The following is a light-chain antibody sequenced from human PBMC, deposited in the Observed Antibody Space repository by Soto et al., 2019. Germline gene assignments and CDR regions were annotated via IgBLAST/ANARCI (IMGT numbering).Light chain of an antibody. CDR2: LGS. CDR1: QSLLHSDGYNY. J-gene: IGKJ1*01. CDR3: MQALQTPWT. Sequence: DIVMTQSPRSLPVTPGEPAPISCRSSQSLLHSDGYNYLDWYLQKPGQSPQLLICLGSNRASGVPDMFSGSGSGTDFTLTITRVEAEDFGVYFCMQALQTPWTFGQGTQVDVK. V-gene: IGKV2-28*01.